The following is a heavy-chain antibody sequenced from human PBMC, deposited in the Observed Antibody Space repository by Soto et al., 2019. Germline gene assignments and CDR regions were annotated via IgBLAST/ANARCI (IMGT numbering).Heavy chain of an antibody. J-gene: IGHJ6*02. V-gene: IGHV1-3*01. CDR2: INAGNGNT. CDR3: ARTGMVRGVYYYYYGMDV. Sequence: QVQLVQSGAEVKKPGASVKVSCKASGYTFTSYAMHWVRQAPGQRLEWMGWINAGNGNTKYSQKFQGSVTITRDTSSSTAYTELSSLRSEDTAVYYCARTGMVRGVYYYYYGMDVWGQGTTVTVSS. CDR1: GYTFTSYA. D-gene: IGHD3-10*01.